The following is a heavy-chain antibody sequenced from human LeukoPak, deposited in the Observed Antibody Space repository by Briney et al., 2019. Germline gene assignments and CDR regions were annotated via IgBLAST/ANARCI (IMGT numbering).Heavy chain of an antibody. J-gene: IGHJ6*02. Sequence: GGSLRLSCAASGFTFSSYAMSWVRRAPGKGLEWVSAISGSGGSTYYADSVKGRFTISRDNSKNTLYLQMNSLRAEDTAVYYCAKDQNYYDSSGYYPLGYYYYYGMDVWGQGTTVTVSS. CDR3: AKDQNYYDSSGYYPLGYYYYYGMDV. CDR1: GFTFSSYA. D-gene: IGHD3-22*01. V-gene: IGHV3-23*01. CDR2: ISGSGGST.